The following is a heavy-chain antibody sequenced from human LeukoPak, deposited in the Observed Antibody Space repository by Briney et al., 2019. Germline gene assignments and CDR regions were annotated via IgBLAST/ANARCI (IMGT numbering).Heavy chain of an antibody. J-gene: IGHJ4*02. D-gene: IGHD3-10*01. V-gene: IGHV4-34*01. CDR2: INHSGST. Sequence: SETLSLTCAVYGGSFSGYYWSWIRQPPGKGLEWIGEINHSGSTNYNPSLKSRVTISVDTSKNQFSLELSSVTAADTAVYYCARGSLTMVRYWGQGTLVTASS. CDR1: GGSFSGYY. CDR3: ARGSLTMVRY.